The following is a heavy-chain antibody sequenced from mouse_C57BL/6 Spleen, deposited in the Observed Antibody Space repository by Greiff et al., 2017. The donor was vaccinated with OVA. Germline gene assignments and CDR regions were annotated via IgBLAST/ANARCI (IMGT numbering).Heavy chain of an antibody. CDR1: GFTFSSYA. CDR2: ISSGGDYI. Sequence: EVKLVESGEGLVKPGGSLKLSCAASGFTFSSYAMSWVRQTPEKRLEWVAYISSGGDYIYYADTVKGRLTISRDNARNTLYLQMSSLKSEDTAMYYCTRGSYYGSSPHAMDYWGQGTSVTVSS. CDR3: TRGSYYGSSPHAMDY. D-gene: IGHD1-1*01. J-gene: IGHJ4*01. V-gene: IGHV5-9-1*02.